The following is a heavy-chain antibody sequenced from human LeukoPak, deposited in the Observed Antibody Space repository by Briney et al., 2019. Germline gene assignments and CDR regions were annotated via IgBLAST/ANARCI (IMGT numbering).Heavy chain of an antibody. CDR2: IYYSGST. V-gene: IGHV4-61*01. D-gene: IGHD6-13*01. CDR1: GGSVSSGSYC. J-gene: IGHJ4*02. Sequence: SETLSLTCTVSGGSVSSGSYCWSWIRQPPGKGLEWIGYIYYSGSTNYNPSLKSRVTISVDTSKNQFSLKLSSVTAADTAVYYCARAIPSSSWYFSRVDYWGQGTLVTVSS. CDR3: ARAIPSSSWYFSRVDY.